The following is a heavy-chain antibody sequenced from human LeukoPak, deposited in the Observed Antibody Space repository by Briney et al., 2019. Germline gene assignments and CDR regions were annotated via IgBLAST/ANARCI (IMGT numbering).Heavy chain of an antibody. Sequence: GRSLRLSCAASGFXFSNYGIHWVRQAPGKGLEWVAVIWYDGSNKYYTDSVRGRFTISRDNSKNTLYLQMNSLRAEDTAVYFCARDGFPGAVTQNEGWWFFDLWGRGTLVTVSS. J-gene: IGHJ2*01. D-gene: IGHD4-17*01. CDR3: ARDGFPGAVTQNEGWWFFDL. V-gene: IGHV3-33*01. CDR2: IWYDGSNK. CDR1: GFXFSNYG.